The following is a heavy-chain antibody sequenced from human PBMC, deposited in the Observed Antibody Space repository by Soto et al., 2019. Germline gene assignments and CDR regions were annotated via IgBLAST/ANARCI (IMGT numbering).Heavy chain of an antibody. D-gene: IGHD3-10*01. J-gene: IGHJ4*02. Sequence: QLQLQESGSGLVRPSQTLSLTCTVSGASIGSGSYSWNWIRQPPGKGLEWIGYLHHSGDTYFNPSLRRRVSISVDTSKNQFSLKLISVTAADTAVYYCATFPLWFGEVEYWGQGALVTVSS. V-gene: IGHV4-30-2*01. CDR1: GASIGSGSYS. CDR2: LHHSGDT. CDR3: ATFPLWFGEVEY.